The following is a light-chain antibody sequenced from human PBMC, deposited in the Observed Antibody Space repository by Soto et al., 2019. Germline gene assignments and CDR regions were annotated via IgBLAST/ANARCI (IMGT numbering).Light chain of an antibody. J-gene: IGLJ1*01. Sequence: QSVLTQPASVSGSPGQPITISCTGTTSDVGRYNYVSWYQQHPGTAPKLMIYEVSNRPSGVSNRFSGSKSGNTASLTISGPQAEDEADYYCSSYTSSSTQVFGTGTQVTLL. CDR1: TSDVGRYNY. CDR3: SSYTSSSTQV. V-gene: IGLV2-14*01. CDR2: EVS.